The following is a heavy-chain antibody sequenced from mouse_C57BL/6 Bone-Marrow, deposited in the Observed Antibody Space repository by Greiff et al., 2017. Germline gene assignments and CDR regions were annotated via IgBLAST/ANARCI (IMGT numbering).Heavy chain of an antibody. CDR3: ASWETAQATYYAMDY. J-gene: IGHJ4*01. CDR1: GYAFSSSW. Sequence: QVQLQQSGPELVKPGASVKISCKASGYAFSSSWMNWVKQRPGKGLEWIGRIYPGDGDTNYNGKFKGKATLTADKSASTAYMQLSSLTSDDSAVYFCASWETAQATYYAMDYWGQGTSVTVSS. V-gene: IGHV1-82*01. D-gene: IGHD3-2*02. CDR2: IYPGDGDT.